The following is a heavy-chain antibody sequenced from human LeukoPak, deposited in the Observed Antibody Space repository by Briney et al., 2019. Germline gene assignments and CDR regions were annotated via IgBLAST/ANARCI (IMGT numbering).Heavy chain of an antibody. Sequence: SGGSLRLSCAASGFTFSSYWMSWVRQAPGKGLEWVSAISGSGGSTYYADSVKGRFTISRDNSKNTLYLQMNSLRAEDTAVYYCAKATSSYDFWSGYLNWGQGTLVTVSS. CDR3: AKATSSYDFWSGYLN. J-gene: IGHJ4*02. V-gene: IGHV3-23*01. D-gene: IGHD3-3*01. CDR1: GFTFSSYW. CDR2: ISGSGGST.